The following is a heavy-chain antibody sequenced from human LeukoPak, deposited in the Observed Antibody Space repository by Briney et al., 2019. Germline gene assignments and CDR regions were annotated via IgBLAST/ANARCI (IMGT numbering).Heavy chain of an antibody. CDR3: AKDRDYGDYPSAYYYYMDA. V-gene: IGHV3-30*02. CDR1: GFTFSTYG. D-gene: IGHD4-17*01. Sequence: PGGSLRLSCAASGFTFSTYGIHWVRQAPGKGLEWVAFIRYDGTNKWYADSVKGRFTISRDNSKNMLYLQMNSLRAEDTAVYHCAKDRDYGDYPSAYYYYMDAWGKGTTVTVSS. CDR2: IRYDGTNK. J-gene: IGHJ6*03.